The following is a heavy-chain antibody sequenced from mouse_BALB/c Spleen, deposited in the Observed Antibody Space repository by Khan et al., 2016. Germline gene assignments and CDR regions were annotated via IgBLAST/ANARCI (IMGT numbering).Heavy chain of an antibody. J-gene: IGHJ3*01. Sequence: EVKLVESGGGVVKPGGSLKVSCAASGFTFSSYTMSWVRQNPEKRLEWVATISSGGSYTYYPDSVKGRFTISRDNAQNTLNLQMSSLKSEDTAMFYCTRDDYFRDWGQGNLVTVSA. CDR2: ISSGGSYT. CDR3: TRDDYFRD. V-gene: IGHV5-6-4*01. D-gene: IGHD2-4*01. CDR1: GFTFSSYT.